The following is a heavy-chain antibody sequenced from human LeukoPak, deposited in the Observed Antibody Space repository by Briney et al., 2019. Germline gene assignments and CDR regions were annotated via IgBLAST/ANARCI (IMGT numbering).Heavy chain of an antibody. J-gene: IGHJ5*02. V-gene: IGHV1-2*02. Sequence: AASVKVSCKASRYTFTGFYIHWLRQAPGQGLEWMGWMNPNSGDANYAPKFQGRVTMTRDTSISTAYMELSSLRFDDTAVYYCARGHCGSATCQRNWFDPWGQGSLVTVSS. CDR1: RYTFTGFY. CDR2: MNPNSGDA. CDR3: ARGHCGSATCQRNWFDP. D-gene: IGHD2-2*01.